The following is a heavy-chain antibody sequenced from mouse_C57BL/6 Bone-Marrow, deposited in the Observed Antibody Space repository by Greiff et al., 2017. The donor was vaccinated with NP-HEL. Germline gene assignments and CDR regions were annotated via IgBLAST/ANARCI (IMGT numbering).Heavy chain of an antibody. CDR3: ARRNLYGNMYYFDY. CDR1: GYTFTSYW. CDR2: IHPNSGST. V-gene: IGHV1-64*01. D-gene: IGHD2-1*01. J-gene: IGHJ2*01. Sequence: QVQLQQPGAELVKPGASVKLSCKASGYTFTSYWMHWVKQRPGQGLEWIGMIHPNSGSTNYNEKFKSKATLTVDKSSSTAYMQLSSLTSEDSAVYYCARRNLYGNMYYFDYWGQGTTRTVSS.